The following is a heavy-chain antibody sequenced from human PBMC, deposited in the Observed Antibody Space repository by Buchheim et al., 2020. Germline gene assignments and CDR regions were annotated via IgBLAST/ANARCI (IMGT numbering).Heavy chain of an antibody. V-gene: IGHV1-18*01. Sequence: QVQLVQSGAEVKKPGDSVKVSCKASGYTFINYGISWVRQAPGQGLEWMGWTSGYNTNTHYIQRFQGRVTMTTDTSTSTAYIELRSLRDDDTAMYYCARDWVGAEGFDYWGQGTL. CDR3: ARDWVGAEGFDY. CDR1: GYTFINYG. J-gene: IGHJ4*02. D-gene: IGHD1-26*01. CDR2: TSGYNTNT.